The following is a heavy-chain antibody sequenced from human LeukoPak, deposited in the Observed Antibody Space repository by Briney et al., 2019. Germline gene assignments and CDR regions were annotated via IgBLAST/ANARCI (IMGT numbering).Heavy chain of an antibody. CDR3: ASGYSGSYFSDY. CDR1: GYTFTSYG. D-gene: IGHD1-26*01. J-gene: IGHJ4*02. V-gene: IGHV1-46*01. CDR2: INPSGGST. Sequence: SVKVSCKASGYTFTSYGISWVRQAPGQGLEWMGKINPSGGSTSYAQKFQGRVTMTRDMSTSTVYMELSSLRSEDTAVYYCASGYSGSYFSDYWGQGTLVTVSS.